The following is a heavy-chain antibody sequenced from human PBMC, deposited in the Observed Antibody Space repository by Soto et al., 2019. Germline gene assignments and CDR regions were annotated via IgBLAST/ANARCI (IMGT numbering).Heavy chain of an antibody. CDR2: IIPFVGTT. CDR3: AREDYDDYYFDY. V-gene: IGHV1-69*08. CDR1: GGTFSTYT. Sequence: QVQLVQSGAEVKKPGSSVKVSCKASGGTFSTYTFSWVRQAPGQGLEWMGRIIPFVGTTNYAQKFQGRVTITADKSTSTAYMELSSLRSEETAVYYCAREDYDDYYFDYWGQGTLVTVSS. D-gene: IGHD4-17*01. J-gene: IGHJ4*02.